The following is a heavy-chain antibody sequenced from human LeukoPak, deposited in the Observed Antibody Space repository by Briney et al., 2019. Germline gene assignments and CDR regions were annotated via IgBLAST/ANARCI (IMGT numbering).Heavy chain of an antibody. CDR2: IWYDGTNK. Sequence: PGGSLRLSCAASGFTFSSYGMHWVRQAPGKGLDWVAVIWYDGTNKYYADSVKGRFTISRDNSKNTLYLQMNSLRADDTAVYYCARDHDYGDSLFDYWGQGTLVTVSS. D-gene: IGHD4-17*01. CDR1: GFTFSSYG. J-gene: IGHJ4*02. V-gene: IGHV3-33*01. CDR3: ARDHDYGDSLFDY.